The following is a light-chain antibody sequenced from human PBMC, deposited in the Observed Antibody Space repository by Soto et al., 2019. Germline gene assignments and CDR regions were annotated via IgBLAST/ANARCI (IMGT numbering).Light chain of an antibody. Sequence: EIVMTQSPATLSVSPGERPTLSGRATQGVTSDLACYPQKPGQAPRLLIDGASARATGIPARSSGSGSGTEFTLTISSLQSEDSAIYYCHQYNNWRTFGQGTKLEIK. J-gene: IGKJ2*02. CDR1: QGVTSD. CDR2: GAS. CDR3: HQYNNWRT. V-gene: IGKV3-15*01.